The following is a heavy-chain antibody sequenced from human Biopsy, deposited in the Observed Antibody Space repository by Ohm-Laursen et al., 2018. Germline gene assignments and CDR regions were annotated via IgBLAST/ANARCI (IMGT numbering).Heavy chain of an antibody. CDR2: ISYTGYT. Sequence: SETLSLTCSVSGGSISSYYWSWIRQPPGKGLEWIGHISYTGYTSYNASLKSRVTISVYTSRNHFSLRLSSLTAADTAVYYCARGSNDFGGLYFPRWGQGTLLTVSS. D-gene: IGHD4-23*01. J-gene: IGHJ4*02. CDR1: GGSISSYY. CDR3: ARGSNDFGGLYFPR. V-gene: IGHV4-59*01.